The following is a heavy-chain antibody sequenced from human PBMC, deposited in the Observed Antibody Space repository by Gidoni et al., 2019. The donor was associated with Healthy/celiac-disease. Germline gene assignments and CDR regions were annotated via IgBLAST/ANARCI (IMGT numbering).Heavy chain of an antibody. J-gene: IGHJ6*02. CDR3: ARVRVSGWYEAYYYYGMDV. Sequence: QVQLVQSGAEVKKPGSSVKVSCKASGGTFSSYAISWVRQAPGQGLEWMGGIIPIFGTANYAQKFQGRVTITADESTSTAYMELSSLRSEDTAVYYCARVRVSGWYEAYYYYGMDVWGQGTTVTVSS. V-gene: IGHV1-69*01. CDR1: GGTFSSYA. D-gene: IGHD6-19*01. CDR2: IIPIFGTA.